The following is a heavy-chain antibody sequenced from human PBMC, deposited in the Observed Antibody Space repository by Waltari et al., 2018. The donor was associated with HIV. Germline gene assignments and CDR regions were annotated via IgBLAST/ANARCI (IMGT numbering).Heavy chain of an antibody. J-gene: IGHJ6*02. CDR2: INPDGTDT. V-gene: IGHV3-74*01. CDR1: GFTFTTSW. D-gene: IGHD2-15*01. CDR3: ARGKDCGGGTCDGYHYYGMDV. Sequence: EVQLVESGGGLVQPGGSLRLSCAASGFTFTTSWVHWFRHAPGKGLVWVSRINPDGTDTRYADSVKGRFTISRDNAKNTVYLQVNSLRGEDTSVYYCARGKDCGGGTCDGYHYYGMDVWGQGTTVTVSS.